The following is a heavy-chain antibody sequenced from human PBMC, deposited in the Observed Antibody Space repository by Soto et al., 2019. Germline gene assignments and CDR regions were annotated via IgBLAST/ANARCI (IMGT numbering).Heavy chain of an antibody. CDR3: ARGLQFGRRNYYYYYGMDV. V-gene: IGHV4-34*01. CDR2: INHSGST. Sequence: SETLSLTCAVYGGSFSGYYWIWIRQPPGKGLEWIGEINHSGSTNYNPSLKSRVTISVDTSKNQFSLKLSSVTAADTAVYYCARGLQFGRRNYYYYYGMDVWGQGTTVTVSS. D-gene: IGHD3-16*01. J-gene: IGHJ6*02. CDR1: GGSFSGYY.